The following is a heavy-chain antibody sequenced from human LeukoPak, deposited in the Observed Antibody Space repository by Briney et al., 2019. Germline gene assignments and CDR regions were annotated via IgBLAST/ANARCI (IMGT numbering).Heavy chain of an antibody. J-gene: IGHJ4*02. V-gene: IGHV3-48*03. CDR2: ISSSGSTI. Sequence: GGSLRLSCAASGFTFSSYEMNWVRQAPGKGLEWVSYISSSGSTIYYADSVKGRFTISRDNAKNSLYLQMNSLRAEDTAVYHCARDDYVWGSYRPTPYYFDYWGQGTLVTVSS. D-gene: IGHD3-16*02. CDR1: GFTFSSYE. CDR3: ARDDYVWGSYRPTPYYFDY.